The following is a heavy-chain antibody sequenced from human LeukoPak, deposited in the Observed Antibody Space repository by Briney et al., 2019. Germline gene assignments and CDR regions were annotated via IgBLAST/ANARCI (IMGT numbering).Heavy chain of an antibody. J-gene: IGHJ4*02. Sequence: SETLSLTCAVYGGSFSGSYWSWIRQPPGKGLEWIGEISHGGSTNYNPSLKSRVTISVDTSKNQFSLNLSSVTAADTAVYYCASRDYNILTGSNDYWGQGTLVTVSS. CDR3: ASRDYNILTGSNDY. V-gene: IGHV4-34*01. CDR2: ISHGGST. CDR1: GGSFSGSY. D-gene: IGHD3-9*01.